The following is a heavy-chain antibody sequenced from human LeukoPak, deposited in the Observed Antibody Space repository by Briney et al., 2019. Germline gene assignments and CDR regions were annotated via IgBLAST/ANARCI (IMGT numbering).Heavy chain of an antibody. J-gene: IGHJ6*03. CDR3: ARDPTLRYCSSTSCYYYYYYMDV. Sequence: GGSLRLSCVASGFTLGDYNMNWVRQAPGKGLEWVSSISSSSSYIYYADSVKGRFTISRDNAKNSLYLQMNSLRVEDTAVYYCARDPTLRYCSSTSCYYYYYYMDVWGKGTTVTVSS. D-gene: IGHD2-2*01. V-gene: IGHV3-21*01. CDR1: GFTLGDYN. CDR2: ISSSSSYI.